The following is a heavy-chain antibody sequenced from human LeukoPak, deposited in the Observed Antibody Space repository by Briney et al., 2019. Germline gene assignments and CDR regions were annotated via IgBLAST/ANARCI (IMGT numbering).Heavy chain of an antibody. CDR2: IIPIFGTA. J-gene: IGHJ4*02. D-gene: IGHD1-26*01. CDR3: ATDYKVGARGYFEY. V-gene: IGHV1-69*05. CDR1: GGTFSTYA. Sequence: GSSVKVSCKASGGTFSTYAISWVRQAPGQGLEWMGVIIPIFGTANYAQKFQGRVTITTDEATSTAYMELSSLRSEETAVYYCATDYKVGARGYFEYWGQGTLVTVSP.